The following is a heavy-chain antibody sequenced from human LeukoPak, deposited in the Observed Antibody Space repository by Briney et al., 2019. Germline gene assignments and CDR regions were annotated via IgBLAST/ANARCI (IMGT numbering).Heavy chain of an antibody. CDR3: ARDDHYNYYYMDV. V-gene: IGHV3-48*01. J-gene: IGHJ6*03. CDR1: GFIFSTYS. Sequence: PGGSLRLSYAASGFIFSTYSMNWVRQAPGKGLEWVSYISSGSNTIYYADSVKGRFTISRDNAENTLYLQMNSLGAEDTAVYYCARDDHYNYYYMDVWGKGTTVTVSS. CDR2: ISSGSNTI.